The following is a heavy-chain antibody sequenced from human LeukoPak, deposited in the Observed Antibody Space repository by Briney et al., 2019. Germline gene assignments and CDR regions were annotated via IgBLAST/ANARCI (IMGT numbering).Heavy chain of an antibody. J-gene: IGHJ6*03. V-gene: IGHV3-21*01. CDR2: ISSSGSST. CDR3: ARGYSSSGHHDYHYMDV. D-gene: IGHD6-13*01. CDR1: GLTFSGYS. Sequence: VGSLRLSCAVSGLTFSGYSMSWVRQAPGKGLEWVSSISSSGSSTYNADSAKGGFPISRANAKNTPYLQMNSLRAEDTAVYYCARGYSSSGHHDYHYMDVWGKGTTFTVSS.